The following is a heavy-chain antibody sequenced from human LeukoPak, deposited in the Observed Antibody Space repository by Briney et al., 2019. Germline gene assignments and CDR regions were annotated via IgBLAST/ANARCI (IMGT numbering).Heavy chain of an antibody. V-gene: IGHV3-33*01. D-gene: IGHD4-4*01. CDR1: GFTFSSYG. Sequence: GGSLRLSCAASGFTFSSYGMHWVRQAPGXXXEWVAVIWYDGSNKYYADSVKGRFTISRDNSKNTLYLQMNSLRAEDTAVYYCARDRTTVSGFDPWGQGTLVTVSS. CDR3: ARDRTTVSGFDP. J-gene: IGHJ5*02. CDR2: IWYDGSNK.